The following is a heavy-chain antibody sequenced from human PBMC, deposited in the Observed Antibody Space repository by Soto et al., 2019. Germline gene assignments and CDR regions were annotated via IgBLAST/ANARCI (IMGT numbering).Heavy chain of an antibody. CDR2: IIPILGIA. Sequence: QVQLVQSGAEVKKPGSSVKVSCKASGGTFSSYTISWVRQAPGQGLEWMGRIIPILGIANYAQKSQGRVTRTADKPPRTAHMELSSLRSEDTAVYYCARDPDYYDSSGLDYWGQGPLVTVSS. CDR1: GGTFSSYT. V-gene: IGHV1-69*08. D-gene: IGHD3-22*01. J-gene: IGHJ4*02. CDR3: ARDPDYYDSSGLDY.